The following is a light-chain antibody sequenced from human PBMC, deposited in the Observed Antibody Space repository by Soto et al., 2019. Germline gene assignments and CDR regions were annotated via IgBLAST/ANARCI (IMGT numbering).Light chain of an antibody. CDR1: QTISSW. J-gene: IGKJ1*01. CDR2: KAS. CDR3: QHYNSYLEA. Sequence: IPMSLYTSTRYEYVGDRVTITCRASQTISSWLAWYQQKPGKAPKLLIYKASTLKSGVPSRFSGSGSGTEFTLTISSLQPDDFATYYCQHYNSYLEAFGQGTKVDNK. V-gene: IGKV1-5*03.